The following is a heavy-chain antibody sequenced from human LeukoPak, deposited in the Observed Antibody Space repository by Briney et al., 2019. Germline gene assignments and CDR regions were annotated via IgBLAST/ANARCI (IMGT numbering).Heavy chain of an antibody. D-gene: IGHD6-25*01. J-gene: IGHJ4*02. Sequence: ASVKVSSMTSLYTSTRVVVRTGSQAPGQGLEWVGWIDPNTGGTTYAQKFQGRVTMTRDTSISTAYMELSRLTSDDTAIYYCACWRGYVIPFSGPFDYWGQGTLVTVSS. CDR2: IDPNTGGT. CDR3: ACWRGYVIPFSGPFDY. V-gene: IGHV1-2*02. CDR1: LYTSTRVV.